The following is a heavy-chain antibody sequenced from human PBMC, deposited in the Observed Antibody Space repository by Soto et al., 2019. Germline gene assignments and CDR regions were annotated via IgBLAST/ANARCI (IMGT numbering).Heavy chain of an antibody. CDR3: ARENSSGYYPIYYYGMDV. CDR1: GFTVSSYA. Sequence: GGSLRLSCAASGFTVSSYAMSWVRQAPGKGLEWVSGINWNGGSTGYADSVKGRFTISRDNAKNSLYLQMNSLRAEDTALYYCARENSSGYYPIYYYGMDVWGQGTTVTVSS. D-gene: IGHD3-22*01. CDR2: INWNGGST. J-gene: IGHJ6*02. V-gene: IGHV3-20*04.